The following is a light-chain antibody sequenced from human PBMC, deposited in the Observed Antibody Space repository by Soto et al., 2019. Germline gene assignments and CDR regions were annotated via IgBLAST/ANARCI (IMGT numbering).Light chain of an antibody. Sequence: EIVLTQSPATLSLSPGERATLSCRASQSVVTYLAWFQQIPGQAPRLLMYDASNRATGIPARFSGSGSGTDFTLTISSLEPEDFAIYYCQQRSSWPRTFGQGTKVHIK. J-gene: IGKJ1*01. CDR1: QSVVTY. V-gene: IGKV3-11*01. CDR3: QQRSSWPRT. CDR2: DAS.